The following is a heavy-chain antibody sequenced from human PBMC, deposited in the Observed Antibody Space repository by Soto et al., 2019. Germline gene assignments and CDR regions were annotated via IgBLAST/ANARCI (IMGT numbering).Heavy chain of an antibody. V-gene: IGHV3-23*01. Sequence: SGGSLRLSCAASGFTFSSYAMSWVRQAPGKGLEWVSAISGSGGSTYYADSVKGRFTISRDNSKNTLYLQMNSLRAEDTAVYYCAKVRPGYCSGGSCDDAFDIWGQGTMVTVSS. J-gene: IGHJ3*02. CDR1: GFTFSSYA. CDR2: ISGSGGST. D-gene: IGHD2-15*01. CDR3: AKVRPGYCSGGSCDDAFDI.